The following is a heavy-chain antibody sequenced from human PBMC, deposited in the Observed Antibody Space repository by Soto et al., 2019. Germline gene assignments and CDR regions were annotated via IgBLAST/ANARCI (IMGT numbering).Heavy chain of an antibody. V-gene: IGHV3-30*18. CDR3: AKSANVLRFLEWFLWDGMDV. Sequence: QVQLVESGGGVVQPGGSLRLSCAASGFTFSSYGMHWVRQAPGKGLEWVAVISYDGSNKYYADSVKGRFTISRDNSKNTLYLQMNSLRAEDTAVYYCAKSANVLRFLEWFLWDGMDVWGQGTTVTVSS. D-gene: IGHD3-3*01. CDR1: GFTFSSYG. CDR2: ISYDGSNK. J-gene: IGHJ6*02.